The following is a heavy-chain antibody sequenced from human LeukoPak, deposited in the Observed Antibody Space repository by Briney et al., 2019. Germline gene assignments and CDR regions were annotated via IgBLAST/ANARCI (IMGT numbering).Heavy chain of an antibody. CDR2: ISGSGSGGST. CDR1: GFTFSSSA. J-gene: IGHJ4*02. D-gene: IGHD5-24*01. V-gene: IGHV3-23*01. CDR3: VKSGYNRFDY. Sequence: GGSLRLSCVASGFTFSSSAMSWVRLAPGKGLEWVSNISGSGSGGSTYYADSVKGRFTISRDNSKNTLYLQMNSLRAEDTAVYYCVKSGYNRFDYWGQGTLVTVSS.